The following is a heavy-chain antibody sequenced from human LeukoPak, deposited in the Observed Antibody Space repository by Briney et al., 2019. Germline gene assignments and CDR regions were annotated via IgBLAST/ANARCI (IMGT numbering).Heavy chain of an antibody. CDR2: ISYDGSNK. D-gene: IGHD3-22*01. Sequence: GGSLRLSCAASGFTFSSYGMHWVRQAPGKGLEWVAVISYDGSNKYYADSVKGRFTISRDNSKNTLYLQMNSLRAEDTAVYYCAKGAHPLLGYYYVSSGYYYPDYWGQGTLVTVSS. J-gene: IGHJ4*02. CDR3: AKGAHPLLGYYYVSSGYYYPDY. CDR1: GFTFSSYG. V-gene: IGHV3-30*18.